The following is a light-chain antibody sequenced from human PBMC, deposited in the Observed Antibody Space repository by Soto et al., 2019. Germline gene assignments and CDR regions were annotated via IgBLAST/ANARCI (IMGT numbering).Light chain of an antibody. Sequence: ESVLTQSPGTLSLSPGERATLSCRASQSVSSNYLAWYQQKPGQAPRLLIYGASTRATGIPDRFSGSGSGTDFTLTISRLEPEDSAVYYCQYHTDWPPYTFGQGTTLEI. V-gene: IGKV3D-20*02. CDR3: QYHTDWPPYT. CDR2: GAS. J-gene: IGKJ2*01. CDR1: QSVSSNY.